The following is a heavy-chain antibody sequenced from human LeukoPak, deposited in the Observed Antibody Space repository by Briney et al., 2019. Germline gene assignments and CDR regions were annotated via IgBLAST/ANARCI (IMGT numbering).Heavy chain of an antibody. J-gene: IGHJ3*02. Sequence: GGSLRLSCAASGFTFSSYSMNWVRQAPGKGLEWVSYISSSSNTIYYADSVKGRITISRDNAKNSRYLQMNSLRAEDTAVYYCARVFMAMVRGVIHDAFDIWGQGTMVTVSS. CDR2: ISSSSNTI. CDR1: GFTFSSYS. CDR3: ARVFMAMVRGVIHDAFDI. D-gene: IGHD3-10*01. V-gene: IGHV3-48*01.